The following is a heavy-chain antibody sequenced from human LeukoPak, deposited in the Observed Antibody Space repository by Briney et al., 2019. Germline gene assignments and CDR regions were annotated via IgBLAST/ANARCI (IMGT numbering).Heavy chain of an antibody. CDR2: IWYDGSNK. D-gene: IGHD3-22*01. J-gene: IGHJ4*02. CDR1: GFTFSSYG. Sequence: GGSLRLSCAASGFTFSSYGMHWVRQAPGKGLEGVAVIWYDGSNKYYADSVKGRFTISRDNSKNTLYLQMNSLSAEDTAVYYCARGANYYDSSGYYYSFYYFDYWGQGTLVTVSS. CDR3: ARGANYYDSSGYYYSFYYFDY. V-gene: IGHV3-33*01.